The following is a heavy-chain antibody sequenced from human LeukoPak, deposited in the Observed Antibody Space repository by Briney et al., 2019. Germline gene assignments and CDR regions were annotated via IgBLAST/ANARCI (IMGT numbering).Heavy chain of an antibody. CDR1: GFTFSSYA. CDR3: ARAMIGRGYSSSWTPNDAFDI. Sequence: SGGSLRLSCAASGFTFSSYAMHWVRQAPGKGLEYVSASSSNGGSTYYANSVKGRFTISRDNSKNTLYLQMGSLRAEDMAVYYCARAMIGRGYSSSWTPNDAFDIWGQGTMVTVSS. V-gene: IGHV3-64*01. J-gene: IGHJ3*02. CDR2: SSSNGGST. D-gene: IGHD6-13*01.